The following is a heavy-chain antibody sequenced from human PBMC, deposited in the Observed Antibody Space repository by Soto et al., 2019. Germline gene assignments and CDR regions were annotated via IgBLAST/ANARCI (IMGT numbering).Heavy chain of an antibody. J-gene: IGHJ6*03. Sequence: SETLSLTCAVYGGSFSGYYWSWIRQPPGKGLEWIGEINHSGSTNYNPSLKSRVTISVDTSKNQFSLKLSSVTAADTAVYYCARGLGYCSSTSCFREIYNYYYYYMDVWGKGTTVTVSS. CDR1: GGSFSGYY. CDR2: INHSGST. CDR3: ARGLGYCSSTSCFREIYNYYYYYMDV. V-gene: IGHV4-34*01. D-gene: IGHD2-2*01.